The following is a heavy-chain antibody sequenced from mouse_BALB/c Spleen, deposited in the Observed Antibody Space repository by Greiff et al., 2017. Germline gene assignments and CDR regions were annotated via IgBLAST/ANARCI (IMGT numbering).Heavy chain of an antibody. CDR3: ARENYRYDGGWFAY. D-gene: IGHD2-14*01. CDR2: IWGDGST. V-gene: IGHV2-6-7*01. Sequence: VQLQESGPGLVAPSQSLSITCTVSGFSLTGYGVNWVRQPPGKGLEWLGMIWGDGSTDYNSALKSRLSISKDNSKSQVFLKMNSLQTDDTARYYCARENYRYDGGWFAYWGQGTLVTVSA. CDR1: GFSLTGYG. J-gene: IGHJ3*01.